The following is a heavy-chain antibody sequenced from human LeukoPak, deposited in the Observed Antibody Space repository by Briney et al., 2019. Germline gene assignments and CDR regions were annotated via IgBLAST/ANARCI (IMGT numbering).Heavy chain of an antibody. CDR2: ISSSGSTI. V-gene: IGHV3-11*01. CDR1: GFTFSDYY. D-gene: IGHD3-10*01. CDR3: AKDHYGSGSYFDY. J-gene: IGHJ4*02. Sequence: PGGSLRLSCAASGFTFSDYYMSWIRQAPGKGLEWVSYISSSGSTIYYADSVKGRFTISRDNSKNTLYLQMNSLRAEDTAVYYCAKDHYGSGSYFDYWGQGTLVTVSS.